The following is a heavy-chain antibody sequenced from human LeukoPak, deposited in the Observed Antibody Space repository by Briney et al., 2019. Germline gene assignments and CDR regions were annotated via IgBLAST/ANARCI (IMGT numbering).Heavy chain of an antibody. V-gene: IGHV3-23*01. J-gene: IGHJ4*02. D-gene: IGHD3-22*01. CDR1: GFTFSSYA. CDR3: AKDLAYYYDSSGRPFDY. Sequence: GGSLRLSSAVSGFTFSSYAMSWVRQAPGKGLEWVSAISGSGGSTYYADSVKGRFTISRDNSKNTLYLQMNSLRAEDTAVYYCAKDLAYYYDSSGRPFDYWGQGTLVTVSS. CDR2: ISGSGGST.